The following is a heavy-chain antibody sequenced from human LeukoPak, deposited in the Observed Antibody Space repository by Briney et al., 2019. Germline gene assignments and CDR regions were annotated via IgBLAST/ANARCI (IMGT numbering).Heavy chain of an antibody. CDR3: ARVFYSYGYYYGMDV. V-gene: IGHV1-2*02. CDR2: INPNSGGT. CDR1: GYTFTGYY. Sequence: GASVKVSCKASGYTFTGYYMHWVRQAPGQGLEWMGWINPNSGGTNYAQKFQGRVTMTRDTSISTAYMELSSLRSEDTAVYYCARVFYSYGYYYGMDVWGQGTTVTVSS. J-gene: IGHJ6*02. D-gene: IGHD5-18*01.